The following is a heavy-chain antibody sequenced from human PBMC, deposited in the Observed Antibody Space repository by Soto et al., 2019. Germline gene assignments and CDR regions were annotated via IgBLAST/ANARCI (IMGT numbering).Heavy chain of an antibody. CDR2: ISAYNGNT. Sequence: QVQLVQSGAVVKKPGASVKVSCKASGYTFTSYAISWVRQAPGQGLEWMGWISAYNGNTNYAQKLQGRVTMTTDTSTRTAYMELRSLISDDTAVYYCAGDAPPEDYWGQGTLVTVSS. V-gene: IGHV1-18*01. CDR1: GYTFTSYA. CDR3: AGDAPPEDY. J-gene: IGHJ4*02.